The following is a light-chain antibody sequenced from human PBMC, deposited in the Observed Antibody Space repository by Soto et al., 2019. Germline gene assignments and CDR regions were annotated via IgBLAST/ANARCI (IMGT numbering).Light chain of an antibody. Sequence: MDLTQSPGPLSLSPWERGTLSCMASQSVSGNYLAWYQQKPGQAPRLLIYGASRRATGFPARFSGSGSGTDFTLTICSLQSEDFALYYCPQYANWRRTFGQGTKVDIK. J-gene: IGKJ1*01. V-gene: IGKV3-20*01. CDR1: QSVSGNY. CDR2: GAS. CDR3: PQYANWRRT.